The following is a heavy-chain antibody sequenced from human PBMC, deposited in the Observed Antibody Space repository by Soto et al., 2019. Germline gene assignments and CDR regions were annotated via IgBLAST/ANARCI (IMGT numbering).Heavy chain of an antibody. J-gene: IGHJ4*02. V-gene: IGHV3-21*01. D-gene: IGHD4-17*01. CDR2: ISSSSSYI. Sequence: GGSLRLSCAASGFTFSSYSMNWVRQAPGKGLEWVSSISSSSSYIYYADSVKGRFTISRDNAKNSLYLQMNSLRAEDTAVYYCARGGYMTTVTSDYWGQGTLVTVSS. CDR3: ARGGYMTTVTSDY. CDR1: GFTFSSYS.